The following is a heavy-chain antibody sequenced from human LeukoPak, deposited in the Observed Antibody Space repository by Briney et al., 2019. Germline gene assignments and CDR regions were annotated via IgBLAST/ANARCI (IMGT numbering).Heavy chain of an antibody. CDR1: GYSFTSYW. D-gene: IGHD6-6*01. CDR3: ARVEDSSSSHWFDP. J-gene: IGHJ5*02. V-gene: IGHV5-51*03. Sequence: GESLKISCKGSGYSFTSYWIGWVRQMPGKGLEWMGIIYPGDSDTRYSPSFQGQVTISADKSISTAYLQWSSLKASDTAMYYCARVEDSSSSHWFDPWGQEPWSPSPQ. CDR2: IYPGDSDT.